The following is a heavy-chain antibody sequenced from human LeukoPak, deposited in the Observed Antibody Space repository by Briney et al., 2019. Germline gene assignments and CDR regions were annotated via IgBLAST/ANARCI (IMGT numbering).Heavy chain of an antibody. CDR3: AREANWYKYQYYYYMDV. Sequence: GGSLRLSCAASGFTFSSYSMNWVRQTPGKGLEWVSYISSSSSTIYYADSVKGRFTISRDNAKNSLYLQMNSLRAEDTAVYYCAREANWYKYQYYYYMDVWGKGTTVTVSS. CDR2: ISSSSSTI. CDR1: GFTFSSYS. V-gene: IGHV3-48*04. D-gene: IGHD1-14*01. J-gene: IGHJ6*03.